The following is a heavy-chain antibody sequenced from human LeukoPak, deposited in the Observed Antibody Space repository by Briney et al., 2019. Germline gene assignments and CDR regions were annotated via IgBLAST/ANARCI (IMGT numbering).Heavy chain of an antibody. CDR1: GGSISSHY. D-gene: IGHD5-18*01. CDR3: ATIKRGSIFGYFDF. J-gene: IGHJ4*02. Sequence: SETLSLTCTVSGGSISSHYWSWIRQPQGKGLEWIAYLFDSVNTKDNPSLQSRLTLSADTSKNQLSLRLSSVTAADTAVYYCATIKRGSIFGYFDFWGQGIKVTVSS. V-gene: IGHV4-59*11. CDR2: LFDSVNT.